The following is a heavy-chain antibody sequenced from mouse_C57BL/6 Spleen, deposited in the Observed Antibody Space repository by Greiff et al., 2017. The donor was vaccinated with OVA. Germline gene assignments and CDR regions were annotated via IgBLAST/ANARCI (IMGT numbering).Heavy chain of an antibody. V-gene: IGHV1-55*01. Sequence: QVQPQQPGAELVKPGASVKMSCKASGYTFTSYWITWVKQRPGQGLEWIGDIYPGSGSTNYNEKFKSKATLTVDTSSSTAYMQLSSLTSEDSAVYYCARGAYYGSSYVDWYFDVWGTGTTVTVSS. J-gene: IGHJ1*03. CDR2: IYPGSGST. CDR1: GYTFTSYW. CDR3: ARGAYYGSSYVDWYFDV. D-gene: IGHD1-1*01.